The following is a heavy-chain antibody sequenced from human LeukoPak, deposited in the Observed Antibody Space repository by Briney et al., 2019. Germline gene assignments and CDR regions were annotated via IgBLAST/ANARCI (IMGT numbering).Heavy chain of an antibody. V-gene: IGHV4-31*03. Sequence: SETLSLTCTVSGGLISSGGYYWSWIRQYSGKGLEWVGYIDNRGSTYSNPSLQSRATISVDTSKNQFSLKLTSVTAADTAVYYCARENGGYSPTWGQGTLVTVSS. J-gene: IGHJ5*02. CDR2: IDNRGST. CDR1: GGLISSGGYY. CDR3: ARENGGYSPT. D-gene: IGHD5-18*01.